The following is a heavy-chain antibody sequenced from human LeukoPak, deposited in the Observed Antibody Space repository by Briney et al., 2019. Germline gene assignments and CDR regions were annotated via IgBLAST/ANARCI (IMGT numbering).Heavy chain of an antibody. V-gene: IGHV3-11*04. Sequence: GGSLRLSCAASGFTFSDYYMSWVRQAPGKGLEWVSYISSSGSTIYYADSVKGRFTISRDNAKNTLYLQMNSLRAEDTAVYYCARGLYYDSSGYLVWGQGTLVTVSS. CDR2: ISSSGSTI. CDR3: ARGLYYDSSGYLV. J-gene: IGHJ4*02. D-gene: IGHD3-22*01. CDR1: GFTFSDYY.